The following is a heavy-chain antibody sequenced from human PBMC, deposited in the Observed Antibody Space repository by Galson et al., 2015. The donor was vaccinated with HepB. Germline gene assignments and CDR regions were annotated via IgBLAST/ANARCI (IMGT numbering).Heavy chain of an antibody. V-gene: IGHV4-59*12. Sequence: ETLSLTCTVSGGSISSYYWSWIRQPPGKGLEWIGYIYYSGSTNYNPSLKSRVTISVDTSKNQFSLKLSSVTAADTAVYYCARGIVVVPAAIFLAQAFDIWGQGTMVTVSS. CDR3: ARGIVVVPAAIFLAQAFDI. CDR1: GGSISSYY. D-gene: IGHD2-2*01. J-gene: IGHJ3*02. CDR2: IYYSGST.